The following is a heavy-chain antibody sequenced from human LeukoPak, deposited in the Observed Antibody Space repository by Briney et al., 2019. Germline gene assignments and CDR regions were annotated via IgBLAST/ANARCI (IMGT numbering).Heavy chain of an antibody. D-gene: IGHD1-26*01. CDR2: IRYDGSNK. CDR3: AKDQSGSKSCFDY. CDR1: GFTFSLYW. J-gene: IGHJ4*02. Sequence: GSLRLSCVVSGFTFSLYWMNWVRQAPGKGLEWVAFIRYDGSNKYYADSVKGRFTISRDNSKNTLYLQMNSLRAEDTAVYYCAKDQSGSKSCFDYWGQGTLVTVSS. V-gene: IGHV3-30*02.